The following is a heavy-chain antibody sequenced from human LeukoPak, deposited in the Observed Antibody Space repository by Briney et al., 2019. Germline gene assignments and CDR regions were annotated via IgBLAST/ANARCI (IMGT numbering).Heavy chain of an antibody. Sequence: GGSLRLSCAASGFPFSTYSMNWLRQAPGKGLEWVSYISSSSDTIYYADSVKGRFTISRDNAKNSLYLQMNSLRDQDTAVYYCARDLRSGWYYFDFWGQGTLVTVSS. CDR2: ISSSSDTI. CDR1: GFPFSTYS. CDR3: ARDLRSGWYYFDF. J-gene: IGHJ4*02. D-gene: IGHD6-19*01. V-gene: IGHV3-48*02.